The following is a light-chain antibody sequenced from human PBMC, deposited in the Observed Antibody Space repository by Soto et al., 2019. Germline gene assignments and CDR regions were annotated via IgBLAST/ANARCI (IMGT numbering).Light chain of an antibody. V-gene: IGLV2-14*01. CDR2: EVS. J-gene: IGLJ2*01. CDR3: SSVASTSTIV. Sequence: QSALTQPASVSGSPGQSITISCIGSSSDVGGYNYVSWYQHHPGRVPKPMIFEVSDRPSGVSSRFSCSKSGNTAYLTISGRQAEDEADYYCSSVASTSTIVFGGGTKVTVL. CDR1: SSDVGGYNY.